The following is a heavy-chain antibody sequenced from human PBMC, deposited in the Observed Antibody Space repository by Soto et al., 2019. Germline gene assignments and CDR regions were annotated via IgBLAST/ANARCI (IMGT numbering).Heavy chain of an antibody. V-gene: IGHV1-69*13. CDR2: IIPIFGTA. Sequence: SVKVSCKASGGTFSSYAISWVRQAPGQGLEWMGGIIPIFGTANYAQKFQGRVTITADESTSTAYMELSSLRSEDTAVYYCARDRSKTYYYDSSGYTLDYWGRG. CDR3: ARDRSKTYYYDSSGYTLDY. CDR1: GGTFSSYA. D-gene: IGHD3-22*01. J-gene: IGHJ4*02.